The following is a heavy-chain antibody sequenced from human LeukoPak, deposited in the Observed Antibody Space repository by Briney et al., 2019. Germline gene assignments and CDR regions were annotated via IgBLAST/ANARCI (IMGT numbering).Heavy chain of an antibody. J-gene: IGHJ4*02. V-gene: IGHV3-23*01. D-gene: IGHD6-13*01. Sequence: GGSLRLSCAASGFTFSSYAMSWVRQAPGKGLEWVSGISAGGGSTYYADSVKGRFTISRDNSKNTLYLQMNSLRDEDTVVHYCAKGYSSNDYWGQGTLVTVSS. CDR3: AKGYSSNDY. CDR2: ISAGGGST. CDR1: GFTFSSYA.